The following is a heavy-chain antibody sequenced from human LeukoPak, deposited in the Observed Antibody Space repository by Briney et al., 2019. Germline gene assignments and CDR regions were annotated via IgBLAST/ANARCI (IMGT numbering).Heavy chain of an antibody. V-gene: IGHV3-23*01. CDR1: GFTFSSYA. J-gene: IGHJ6*02. CDR3: AKDPDPLKYKTDRPYYYYGMDV. Sequence: PGGSLRLSCAASGFTFSSYAMSGVRQAPGKGLEWVSAISGSGGSTYYADSVKGRFTISRDNSKNTLYLQMNSLRAEDTAVYYCAKDPDPLKYKTDRPYYYYGMDVWGQGTTVTVSS. CDR2: ISGSGGST. D-gene: IGHD1-14*01.